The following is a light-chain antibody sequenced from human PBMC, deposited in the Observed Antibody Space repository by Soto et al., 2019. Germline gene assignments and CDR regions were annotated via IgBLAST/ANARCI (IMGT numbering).Light chain of an antibody. CDR3: SSYTSSSTLV. V-gene: IGLV2-14*01. Sequence: QSAVTQPATVSGYPGQSITISCTGTSSDVGGYNYVSWYQQHPGKAPKLMIYDVSNRPSGVSNRFSGSKSGNTASLTISGLQAEDEADYYCSSYTSSSTLVFGTGTKVTVL. CDR2: DVS. CDR1: SSDVGGYNY. J-gene: IGLJ1*01.